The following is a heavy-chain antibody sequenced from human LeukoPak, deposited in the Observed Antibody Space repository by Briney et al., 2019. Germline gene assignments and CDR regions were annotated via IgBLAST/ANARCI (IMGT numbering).Heavy chain of an antibody. J-gene: IGHJ6*01. CDR3: ARGVSCSSTSCYRPYYYGMDG. CDR1: GGSFSGYY. D-gene: IGHD2-2*01. V-gene: IGHV4-34*01. CDR2: SNHSGST. Sequence: SETLSLTCAVSGGSFSGYYYCWIRQPPAQGLEWMGDSNHSGSTNYNQSLNSQVTISIDMSKNQFYLKLSSVTAADTAVYYWARGVSCSSTSCYRPYYYGMDGWGQGTTVTVSS.